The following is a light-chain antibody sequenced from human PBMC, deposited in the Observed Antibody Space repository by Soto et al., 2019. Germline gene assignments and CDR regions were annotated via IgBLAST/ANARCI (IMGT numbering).Light chain of an antibody. Sequence: EIVLTQAPVTLSLSPGEGATLSCKASQNINTNLGWYQQKPGQAPRLLIYDASLRATGIPARFTGSGSGTDFTLTINSLEPEDFAVYYCQQRGNWPPTWAFGQGTKVEV. CDR2: DAS. V-gene: IGKV3-11*01. J-gene: IGKJ1*01. CDR3: QQRGNWPPTWA. CDR1: QNINTN.